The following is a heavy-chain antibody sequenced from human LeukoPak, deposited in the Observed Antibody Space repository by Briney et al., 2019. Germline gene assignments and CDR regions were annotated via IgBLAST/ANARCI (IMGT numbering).Heavy chain of an antibody. J-gene: IGHJ4*02. CDR2: IYYDGST. V-gene: IGHV4-39*07. CDR3: ARINYGDY. Sequence: SETLSLTCTVSGGSISSYYWGWIRQPQGKGLEWIGTIYYDGSTYYNPSLKSRVTISVDTSKNQLSLKLSSVTAADTAVYYCARINYGDYWGQGTLVTVSS. CDR1: GGSISSYY.